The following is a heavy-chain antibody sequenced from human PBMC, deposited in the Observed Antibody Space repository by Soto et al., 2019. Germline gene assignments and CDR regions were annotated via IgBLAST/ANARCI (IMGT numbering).Heavy chain of an antibody. D-gene: IGHD2-2*02. V-gene: IGHV4-31*03. CDR2: TYYTGST. J-gene: IGHJ5*02. CDR3: ARALPTGYCSSTSCYSAWFDP. CDR1: GGSINSGGYT. Sequence: LSLTCTVSGGSINSGGYTWSWIRQHPGKGLEWIGYTYYTGSTYYNPSLKSRLTISVDTSKNQFSLKLSSVTAADTAVYYCARALPTGYCSSTSCYSAWFDPWGQGALVTVSS.